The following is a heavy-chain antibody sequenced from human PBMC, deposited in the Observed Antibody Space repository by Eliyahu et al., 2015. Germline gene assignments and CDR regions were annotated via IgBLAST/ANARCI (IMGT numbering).Heavy chain of an antibody. CDR3: ARGGDDFWSGYQYYYYYYYMDV. Sequence: QVQLQESGPGLVKPSQTLSLTCTVSGGSISSGGYYWSWIRQHPGKGLEWIGYIYYSGSTYYNPSLKSRVTISVDTSKNQFSLKLSSVTAADTAVYYCARGGDDFWSGYQYYYYYYYMDVWGKGTTVTVSS. V-gene: IGHV4-31*03. D-gene: IGHD3-3*01. CDR2: IYYSGST. CDR1: GGSISSGGYY. J-gene: IGHJ6*03.